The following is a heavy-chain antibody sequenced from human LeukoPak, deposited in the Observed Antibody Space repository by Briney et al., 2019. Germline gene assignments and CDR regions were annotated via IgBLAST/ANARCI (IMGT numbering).Heavy chain of an antibody. CDR2: IIPIFGTA. CDR1: GGTFSSYA. D-gene: IGHD3-3*01. CDR3: ARAGHYDFWSAPSDY. J-gene: IGHJ4*02. V-gene: IGHV1-69*13. Sequence: ASVKVSCKTSGGTFSSYAISWVRQAPGQGLEWMGGIIPIFGTANYAQKFQGRVTITADESTSTAYMELSSLRSEDTAVYYCARAGHYDFWSAPSDYWGQGTLVTVSS.